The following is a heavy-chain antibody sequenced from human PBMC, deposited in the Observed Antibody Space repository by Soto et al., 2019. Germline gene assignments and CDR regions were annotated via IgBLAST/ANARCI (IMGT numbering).Heavy chain of an antibody. CDR3: ASPRLSSDGTTPIDY. CDR2: ISYDGTNK. D-gene: IGHD1-1*01. J-gene: IGHJ4*02. CDR1: GFTFSSYA. Sequence: QVQLVESGGGVVQPGRSLRLSCAASGFTFSSYAMHWVRQAPGKGLEWVAVISYDGTNKYYADSVKSRFTISRDNSKNTLYLQMHSLRTEDTAVYYCASPRLSSDGTTPIDYWGEGTLVTVSS. V-gene: IGHV3-30-3*01.